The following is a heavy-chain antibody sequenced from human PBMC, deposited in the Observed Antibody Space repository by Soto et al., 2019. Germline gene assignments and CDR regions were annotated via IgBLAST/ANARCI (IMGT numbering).Heavy chain of an antibody. J-gene: IGHJ4*02. CDR3: AKSGDYSGYDKFDY. Sequence: PGGSLRLSCAASGFSFRSYAMSWVRQAPGKGLEWVSAISGSGDSIYYADSVKGRFTISRDNSKNTLYLQMNSLRAEDTAVYYCAKSGDYSGYDKFDYWGQGTLVTVSS. CDR1: GFSFRSYA. D-gene: IGHD5-12*01. V-gene: IGHV3-23*01. CDR2: ISGSGDSI.